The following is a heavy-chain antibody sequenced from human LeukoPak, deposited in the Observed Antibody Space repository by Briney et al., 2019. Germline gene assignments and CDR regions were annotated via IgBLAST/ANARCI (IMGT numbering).Heavy chain of an antibody. D-gene: IGHD2-15*01. CDR1: GYTFSTYA. CDR3: AREDSGLHY. J-gene: IGHJ4*02. V-gene: IGHV1-3*01. Sequence: ASVKVSCKASGYTFSTYAMHWVRQAPGERLEWMGWINSDNGNTKYSQKFQGRVTITRDTSANTAYMEMTSLRSEDTAVNYCAREDSGLHYWGQGTLVIVSS. CDR2: INSDNGNT.